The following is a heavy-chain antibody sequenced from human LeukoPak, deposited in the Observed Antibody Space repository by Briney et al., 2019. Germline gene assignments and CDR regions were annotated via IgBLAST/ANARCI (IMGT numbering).Heavy chain of an antibody. CDR3: VASITMFDY. J-gene: IGHJ4*02. D-gene: IGHD3-10*01. CDR2: IKEDGTVK. CDR1: GFTFSRYW. Sequence: GRSLRLSCAASGFTFSRYWMSWVRQAPGKGLEWVANIKEDGTVKYYVESVKGRFTISRDNAKNSLYLQMNSMRAEDTAVYYCVASITMFDYWGQGTLVTVSS. V-gene: IGHV3-7*02.